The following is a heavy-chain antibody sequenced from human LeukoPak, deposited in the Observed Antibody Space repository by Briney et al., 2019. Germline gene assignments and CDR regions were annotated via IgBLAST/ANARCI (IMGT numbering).Heavy chain of an antibody. J-gene: IGHJ4*02. CDR2: INHTGNT. Sequence: SETLSLTCAVYGGSFSGYYWSWIRQPPGKGLEWIGEINHTGNTNYNPSLKSRVTMSVDTSKNQFSLKLNSVTAADTAVYYCARRGLLPLDYWGQGTLVTASS. CDR1: GGSFSGYY. V-gene: IGHV4-34*01. CDR3: ARRGLLPLDY. D-gene: IGHD3/OR15-3a*01.